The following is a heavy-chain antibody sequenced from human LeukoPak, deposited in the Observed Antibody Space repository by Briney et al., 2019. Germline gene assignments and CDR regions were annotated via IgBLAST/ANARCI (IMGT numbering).Heavy chain of an antibody. Sequence: GGSLRLSCAASGFTFDDYAMHWVRQAPGKGLEWVSGISWNSGSIGYADSVKGRFTISRDNAKNSLYLQMNSLRAEHTALYYCAKGLVGATVFYDYWGQGTLVTVSS. V-gene: IGHV3-9*01. CDR3: AKGLVGATVFYDY. J-gene: IGHJ4*02. D-gene: IGHD1-26*01. CDR1: GFTFDDYA. CDR2: ISWNSGSI.